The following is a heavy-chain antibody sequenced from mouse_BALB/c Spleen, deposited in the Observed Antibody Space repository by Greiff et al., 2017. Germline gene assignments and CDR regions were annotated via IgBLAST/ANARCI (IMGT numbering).Heavy chain of an antibody. CDR3: ARGQLRRWGDY. CDR2: ILPGSGST. J-gene: IGHJ4*01. Sequence: QVQLQQSGAELMKPGASVKISCKATGYTFSSYWIEWVKQRPGHGLEWIGEILPGSGSTNYNEKFKGKATFTADTSSNTAYMQLSSLTSEDSAVYYCARGQLRRWGDYWGQGTSVTVSS. D-gene: IGHD3-3*01. CDR1: GYTFSSYW. V-gene: IGHV1-9*01.